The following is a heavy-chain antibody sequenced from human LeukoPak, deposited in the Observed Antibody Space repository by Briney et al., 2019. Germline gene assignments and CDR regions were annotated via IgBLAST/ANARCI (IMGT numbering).Heavy chain of an antibody. CDR3: ARGLLGRYFDWFHYYYMDV. D-gene: IGHD3-9*01. Sequence: GASVKVSCKASGGTFSSYAISWVRQAPGQGLEWMGGIIPIFGTANYAQKFQGRVTITADESTSTAYMELSSLRSEDTAAYYCARGLLGRYFDWFHYYYMDVWGKGTTVTVSS. J-gene: IGHJ6*03. V-gene: IGHV1-69*13. CDR1: GGTFSSYA. CDR2: IIPIFGTA.